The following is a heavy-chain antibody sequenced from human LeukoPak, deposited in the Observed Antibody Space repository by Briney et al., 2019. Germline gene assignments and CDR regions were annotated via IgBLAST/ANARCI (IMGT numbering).Heavy chain of an antibody. CDR2: IIPIFGTA. V-gene: IGHV1-69*05. CDR3: ARRHNSGYDMYYYDAYYYYYMDV. D-gene: IGHD3-22*01. J-gene: IGHJ6*03. Sequence: SVKVSCKASGGTFSSYAISWVRQAPGQGLEWMGGIIPIFGTANYAQKFQGRVTITTDESTSTAYMELSSLRSEDTAVYYCARRHNSGYDMYYYDAYYYYYMDVWGKGPTVTVSS. CDR1: GGTFSSYA.